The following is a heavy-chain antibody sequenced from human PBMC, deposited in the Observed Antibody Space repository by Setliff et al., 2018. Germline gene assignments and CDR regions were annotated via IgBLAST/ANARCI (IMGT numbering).Heavy chain of an antibody. J-gene: IGHJ4*02. CDR1: GFRISFREYW. CDR2: IDKDGSST. CDR3: TREHTPWVGASHHDC. Sequence: RLSCAASGFRISFREYWMFWVRQAPGKGLEWVARIDKDGSSTVYADSVKGRFTISRDNVKKMLYLQIDSLTTEDTAVYYCTREHTPWVGASHHDCWGQGTQVTVSS. V-gene: IGHV3-74*01. D-gene: IGHD1-26*01.